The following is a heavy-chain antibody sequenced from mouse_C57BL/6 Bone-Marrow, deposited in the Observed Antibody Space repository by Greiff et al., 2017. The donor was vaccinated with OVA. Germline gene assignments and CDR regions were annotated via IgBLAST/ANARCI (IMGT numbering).Heavy chain of an antibody. CDR1: GFNIKDDY. D-gene: IGHD1-1*01. V-gene: IGHV14-4*01. Sequence: VQLKQSGAELVRPGASVKLSCTASGFNIKDDYMHWVKQTPEQGLEWIGWIDPENGDTEYASKFQGQITITADTSSNTAYLQLSSLTSEDTAVYYCTTDGSSSFDYWGQGTTLTVSS. J-gene: IGHJ2*01. CDR3: TTDGSSSFDY. CDR2: IDPENGDT.